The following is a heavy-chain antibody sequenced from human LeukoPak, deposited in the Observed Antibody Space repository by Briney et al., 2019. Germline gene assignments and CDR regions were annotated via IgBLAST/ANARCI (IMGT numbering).Heavy chain of an antibody. CDR2: INHSGST. CDR3: AXXXXXTTVTSSGMDV. D-gene: IGHD4-17*01. V-gene: IGHV4-34*01. J-gene: IGHJ6*02. Sequence: SETLSLTCAVYGGSFSGYYWSWICQPPGKGLEWIGEINHSGSTNYNPSLKSRVTISVDTSKNQFSLKLSSVTAADTAVDYCAXXXXXTTVTSSGMDVWGQGTTVTVSS. CDR1: GGSFSGYY.